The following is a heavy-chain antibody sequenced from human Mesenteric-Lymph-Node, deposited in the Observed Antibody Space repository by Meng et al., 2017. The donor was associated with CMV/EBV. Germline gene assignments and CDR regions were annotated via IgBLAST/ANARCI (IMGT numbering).Heavy chain of an antibody. V-gene: IGHV3-23*01. J-gene: IGHJ4*02. D-gene: IGHD3-10*01. Sequence: GGSLRLSCAASGFTFSSYGMHWVRQAPGKGLEWVSAISGSGGSTYYADSVKGRFTISRDNSKNTLYLQMNSLRAEDTAVYYCAKDAHYGSGAQNVDWGQGTLVTVSS. CDR3: AKDAHYGSGAQNVD. CDR2: ISGSGGST. CDR1: GFTFSSYG.